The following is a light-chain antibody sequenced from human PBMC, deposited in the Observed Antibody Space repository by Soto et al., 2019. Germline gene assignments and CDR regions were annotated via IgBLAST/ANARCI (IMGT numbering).Light chain of an antibody. CDR1: QSVSGNS. CDR2: VAS. CDR3: QPYGSSPRT. J-gene: IGKJ1*01. Sequence: DIVLTQSPGTLSLSPGDRATLSCRASQSVSGNSLAWYQQKPGQAPRLLIYVASIRATGVPDRFSGSGSGADFTLTIRRLEPEDFAVYYCQPYGSSPRTFGQGTKVEIK. V-gene: IGKV3-20*01.